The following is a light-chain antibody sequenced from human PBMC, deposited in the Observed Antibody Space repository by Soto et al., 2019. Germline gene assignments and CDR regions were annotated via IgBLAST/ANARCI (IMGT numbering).Light chain of an antibody. Sequence: EIVLTQSPGTLSLSPGESATLSCRASQSVISSYLACYQKTPGQAPRLLFYGASSTATVIPDSFSGSGAGTDFPLTSSRLEPDDFAVYYCQQYSSSLFTFGPGTKLDIK. CDR1: QSVISSY. CDR2: GAS. CDR3: QQYSSSLFT. J-gene: IGKJ3*01. V-gene: IGKV3-20*01.